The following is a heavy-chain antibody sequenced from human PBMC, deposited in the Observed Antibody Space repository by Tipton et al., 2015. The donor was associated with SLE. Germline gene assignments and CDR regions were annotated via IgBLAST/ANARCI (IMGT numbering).Heavy chain of an antibody. J-gene: IGHJ5*02. V-gene: IGHV4-30-2*01. CDR1: GGSISSGGYS. Sequence: TLSLTCAVSGGSISSGGYSWSWIRQPPGKGLEWIGYIYHSGSTYYNPSLKSQVTISVDRSKNQFSLKLSSVTAADTAVYYCARESILMEGWFDPWGQGTLVTVSS. CDR3: ARESILMEGWFDP. CDR2: IYHSGST. D-gene: IGHD3-3*01.